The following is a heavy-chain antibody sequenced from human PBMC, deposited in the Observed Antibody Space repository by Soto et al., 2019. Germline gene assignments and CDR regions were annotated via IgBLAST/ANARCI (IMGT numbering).Heavy chain of an antibody. J-gene: IGHJ4*02. CDR1: GGSVSSVNYY. V-gene: IGHV4-30-4*01. CDR3: ARETFYYDSRGPRPIDY. D-gene: IGHD3-22*01. Sequence: QVQLQESGPGLVKPSQTLSLTCTVSGGSVSSVNYYWSWIRQPPGKGLEWIGYIYYSGSTYYNPSLTSRLTISIDTSKNQFSLKLSSVTAADTAVYYCARETFYYDSRGPRPIDYWGQGTLVTVSS. CDR2: IYYSGST.